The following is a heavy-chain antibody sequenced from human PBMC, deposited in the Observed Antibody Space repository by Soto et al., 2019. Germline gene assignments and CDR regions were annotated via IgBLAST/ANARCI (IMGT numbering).Heavy chain of an antibody. CDR3: ARDTEILGYCSSTSCYGDY. CDR1: GYTFTSYG. CDR2: ISAYNGNT. Sequence: QVQLVQSGAEVKKPGVSVKVSCKASGYTFTSYGISWVRQAPGQGLEWMGWISAYNGNTNYAQKLQGRVTMTTDTSTSTTHMELRSLRSDDTAVYYCARDTEILGYCSSTSCYGDYWGQGTLVTVSS. V-gene: IGHV1-18*01. J-gene: IGHJ4*02. D-gene: IGHD2-2*01.